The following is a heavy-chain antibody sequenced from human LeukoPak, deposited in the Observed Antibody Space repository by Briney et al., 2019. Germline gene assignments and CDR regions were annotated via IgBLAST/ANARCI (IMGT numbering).Heavy chain of an antibody. CDR1: GGSISSYY. V-gene: IGHV4-59*08. D-gene: IGHD1-1*01. CDR3: ARYDNYYFDY. CDR2: IHYSGST. J-gene: IGHJ4*02. Sequence: SETLSLTCTVSGGSISSYYWSWIRQPPGKGLEWIGYIHYSGSTNYNPSLKSRVTISVDTSKNQFSLKLSSVTAADTAVYYCARYDNYYFDYWGQGTLVTVSS.